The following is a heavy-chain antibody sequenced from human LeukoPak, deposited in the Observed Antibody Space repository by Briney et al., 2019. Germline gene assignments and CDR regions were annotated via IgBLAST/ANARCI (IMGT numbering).Heavy chain of an antibody. CDR1: GGTFSSYA. J-gene: IGHJ5*02. CDR2: IIPIFGTA. V-gene: IGHV1-69*01. Sequence: ASVKVSCKASGGTFSSYAISWVRQAPGQGLEWMGGIIPIFGTANYAQKFQGRVTITADESTSTAYMELSSLRSEDTAVCYCARAGSPVVPASFNSDWFDPWGQGTLVTVSS. D-gene: IGHD2-2*01. CDR3: ARAGSPVVPASFNSDWFDP.